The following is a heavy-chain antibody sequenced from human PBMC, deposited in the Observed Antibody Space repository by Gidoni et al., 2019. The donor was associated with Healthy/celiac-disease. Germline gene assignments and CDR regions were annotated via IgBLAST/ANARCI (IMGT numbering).Heavy chain of an antibody. Sequence: QVQLQESGPGLVKPSDTLPLTCTVSGGSVSSGSYYWSWIRQPPGKGLEWIGYIYYSGSTNYNPSLKGRVTISVDTSKNQFSLKLSSVTAADTAVYYCARAATAYYYGMDVWGQGTTVTVSS. CDR1: GGSVSSGSYY. J-gene: IGHJ6*02. D-gene: IGHD6-25*01. CDR2: IYYSGST. V-gene: IGHV4-61*01. CDR3: ARAATAYYYGMDV.